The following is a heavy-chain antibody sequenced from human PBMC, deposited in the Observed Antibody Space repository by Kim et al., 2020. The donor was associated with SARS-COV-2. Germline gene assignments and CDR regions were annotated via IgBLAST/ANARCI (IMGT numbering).Heavy chain of an antibody. CDR3: ARAYCSSTSCMFFGY. J-gene: IGHJ4*02. D-gene: IGHD2-2*01. V-gene: IGHV4-59*01. Sequence: PSLKSRVTISVDTSKNQFSLKLSSVTAADTAVYYCARAYCSSTSCMFFGYWGQGTLVTVSS.